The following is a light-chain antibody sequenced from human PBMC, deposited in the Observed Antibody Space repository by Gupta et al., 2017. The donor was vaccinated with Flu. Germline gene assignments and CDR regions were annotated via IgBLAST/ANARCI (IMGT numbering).Light chain of an antibody. CDR2: RAS. J-gene: IGKJ1*01. CDR3: QQYNSFPWT. Sequence: DIQMTQSPSTLSASVGDRVTITCRASQSISGWLAWYQQKPGKAPNLLIYRASSLESGVPSRLGGSGSGTEFTLTISGLQADDFATYYCQQYNSFPWTFGQGTKVEIK. CDR1: QSISGW. V-gene: IGKV1-5*03.